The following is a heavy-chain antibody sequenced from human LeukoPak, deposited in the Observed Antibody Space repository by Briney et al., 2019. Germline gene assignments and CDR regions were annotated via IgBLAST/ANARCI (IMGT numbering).Heavy chain of an antibody. CDR3: ARADCSSSTCYLRSSWFDP. D-gene: IGHD2/OR15-2a*01. CDR1: GFILSSYD. J-gene: IGHJ5*02. Sequence: PGGSLGLSCAASGFILSSYDMNWVRQAPGKGLVWVSSISTSSTFIYYTYSVKGRFTISRDNAKNSLYLQMNSLSAEDTAVYYCARADCSSSTCYLRSSWFDPWGQGTLVTVSS. V-gene: IGHV3-21*01. CDR2: ISTSSTFI.